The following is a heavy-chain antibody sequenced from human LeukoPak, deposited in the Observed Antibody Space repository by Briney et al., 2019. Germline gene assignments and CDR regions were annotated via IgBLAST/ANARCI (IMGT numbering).Heavy chain of an antibody. CDR2: IKGDGSEK. CDR1: GFSFSGYW. Sequence: PGGSLRLSCAASGFSFSGYWMTWVRQAPGKGLEWVANIKGDGSEKYYADFVKGRFTISRDNAKNSLDLQMNSLRAEDTAVYYCARRGSTDYWGQGTLVTVSS. J-gene: IGHJ4*02. V-gene: IGHV3-7*03. CDR3: ARRGSTDY. D-gene: IGHD2/OR15-2a*01.